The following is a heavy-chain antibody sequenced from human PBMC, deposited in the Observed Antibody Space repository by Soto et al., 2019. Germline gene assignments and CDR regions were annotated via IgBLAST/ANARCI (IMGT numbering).Heavy chain of an antibody. D-gene: IGHD2-8*02. CDR2: INPDGRRI. V-gene: IGHV3-74*01. Sequence: EVQLVESGGGLVQAGGSLRLSCAASGFALSSYWMHWVRRVPGKGLVWVSRINPDGRRIDYADSVRGRFTISRDNAKNTLFLQMNNLRAEDTALYHCARVPVGAYGKFDPWGQGTLVTVSS. CDR3: ARVPVGAYGKFDP. CDR1: GFALSSYW. J-gene: IGHJ5*02.